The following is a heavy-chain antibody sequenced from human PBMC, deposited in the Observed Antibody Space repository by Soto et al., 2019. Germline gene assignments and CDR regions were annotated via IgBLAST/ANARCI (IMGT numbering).Heavy chain of an antibody. J-gene: IGHJ6*02. CDR3: ARAKEGPGDIVVVPAAGDYYYYGMDV. V-gene: IGHV4-4*02. Sequence: SETLSLTCAVSGGSISSSNWWSWVRQPPGKGLEWIGEIYHSGSTNYNPSLKSRVTISVDKSKNQFSLKLSSVTAADTAVYHCARAKEGPGDIVVVPAAGDYYYYGMDVWGQGTTVTVSS. D-gene: IGHD2-2*01. CDR1: GGSISSSNW. CDR2: IYHSGST.